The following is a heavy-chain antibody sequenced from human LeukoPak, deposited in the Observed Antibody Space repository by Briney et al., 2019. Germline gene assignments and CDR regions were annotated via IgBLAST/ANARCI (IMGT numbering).Heavy chain of an antibody. V-gene: IGHV3-30-3*01. CDR1: GFTVSSYA. Sequence: ALRLSCAASGFTVSSYAMHWVRQAPGKGLEWVAVISYDGSNKYYADSVKGRFTISRDNSKNTLYLQMNSLRAEDTAVYYCAREWGVAGFYYYYYYGMDVWGQGTTVTVSS. J-gene: IGHJ6*02. D-gene: IGHD6-19*01. CDR3: AREWGVAGFYYYYYYGMDV. CDR2: ISYDGSNK.